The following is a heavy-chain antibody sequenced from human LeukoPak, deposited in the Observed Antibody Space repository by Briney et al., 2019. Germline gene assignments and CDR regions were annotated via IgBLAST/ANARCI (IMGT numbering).Heavy chain of an antibody. CDR3: ARLDTAMADY. CDR1: GGSFSGYY. Sequence: SETLSLTCAVCGGSFSGYYWSWIRQPPGKGLEWIGEINHSGSTNYNPSLKSRVTISVDTSKNQFSLKLSSVTAADTAVYYCARLDTAMADYWGQGTLVTVSP. CDR2: INHSGST. D-gene: IGHD5-18*01. V-gene: IGHV4-34*01. J-gene: IGHJ4*02.